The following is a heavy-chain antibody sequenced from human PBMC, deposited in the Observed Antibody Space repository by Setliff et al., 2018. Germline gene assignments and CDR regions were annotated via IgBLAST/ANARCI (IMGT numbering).Heavy chain of an antibody. CDR3: ARDGQRTSY. Sequence: HPGGSLRLSCVASGLTFSGYSLDWVRQAPGKGLECVSYISATSGNIYYADSVKGRFTISRDDAKNSLYLQMKSLRAEDTAVYYCARDGQRTSYWGQGTLVTVSS. CDR2: ISATSGNI. D-gene: IGHD1-1*01. J-gene: IGHJ4*02. V-gene: IGHV3-48*01. CDR1: GLTFSGYS.